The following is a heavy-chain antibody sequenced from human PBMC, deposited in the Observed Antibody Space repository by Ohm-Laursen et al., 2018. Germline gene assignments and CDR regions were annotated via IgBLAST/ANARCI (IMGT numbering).Heavy chain of an antibody. V-gene: IGHV4-59*07. Sequence: SDTLSLTCTVSGDSIRSYYWTWIRQPPGKGLEWIAYIYYSGRTDYNPSLKSRVTISVDTSKNQFSLKLSSVTAADTAIYYCARADYFDTSGYNYWGQGTLVTVSS. CDR2: IYYSGRT. CDR3: ARADYFDTSGYNY. D-gene: IGHD3-22*01. CDR1: GDSIRSYY. J-gene: IGHJ4*02.